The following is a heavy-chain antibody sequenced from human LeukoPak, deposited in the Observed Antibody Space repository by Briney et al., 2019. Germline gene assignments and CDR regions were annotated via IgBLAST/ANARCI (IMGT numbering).Heavy chain of an antibody. Sequence: ASVKVSCTASGYTFTSYGISWVRQAPGQGLEWMGWISAYNGNTNYAQKLQGRVTMTTDTSTSTAYMELRSLRSDDTAVYYCARDRVYYDSSGYFYFDYWGQGTLATVSS. D-gene: IGHD3-22*01. CDR1: GYTFTSYG. CDR3: ARDRVYYDSSGYFYFDY. CDR2: ISAYNGNT. J-gene: IGHJ4*02. V-gene: IGHV1-18*01.